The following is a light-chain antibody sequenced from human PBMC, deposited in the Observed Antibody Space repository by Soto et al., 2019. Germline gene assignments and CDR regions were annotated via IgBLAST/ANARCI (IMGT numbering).Light chain of an antibody. J-gene: IGKJ4*01. CDR2: DAS. Sequence: EIVLTHSPGSLSLSPVERATLSSMAIQTVSISFLSWYQQTPVQSPRLLIYDASSRATGVPDRFSGSGSGTDFTLTISRLEPEDFAVYYCQHCQPYGDSPPLTFGGGTKVDIK. CDR3: QHCQPYGDSPPLT. CDR1: QTVSISF. V-gene: IGKV3-20*01.